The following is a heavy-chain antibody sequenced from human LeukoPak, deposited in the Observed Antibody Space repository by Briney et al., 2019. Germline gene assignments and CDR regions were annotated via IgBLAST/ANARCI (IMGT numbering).Heavy chain of an antibody. D-gene: IGHD3-9*01. J-gene: IGHJ4*02. CDR2: IHYGGST. CDR3: ARVGRIYDILTGYHYYFDY. CDR1: GGSISSYY. Sequence: PSETLSLTCTVSGGSISSYYWSWIRQPPGKGLEWMGYIHYGGSTNYNPSLKSRVTISVDTSKNQFSLKLSSVTAADTAVYYCARVGRIYDILTGYHYYFDYWGQGTLVTVSS. V-gene: IGHV4-59*01.